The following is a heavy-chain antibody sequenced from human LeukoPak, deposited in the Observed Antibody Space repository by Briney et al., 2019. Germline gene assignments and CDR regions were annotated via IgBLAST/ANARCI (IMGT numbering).Heavy chain of an antibody. J-gene: IGHJ4*02. Sequence: GGSLRLPCAASGFTFSSYAMHWVRQAPGKGLEYVSAISSNGGSTYYANSVKGRFTISRDNSKNTLYLQMGSLRAEDMAVYYCARGSLNPYYDYWGQGTLVTVSS. D-gene: IGHD1-14*01. V-gene: IGHV3-64*01. CDR2: ISSNGGST. CDR1: GFTFSSYA. CDR3: ARGSLNPYYDY.